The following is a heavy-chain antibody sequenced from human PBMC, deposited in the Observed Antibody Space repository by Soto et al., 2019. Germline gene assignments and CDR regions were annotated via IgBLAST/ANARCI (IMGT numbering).Heavy chain of an antibody. CDR3: ARAFDCSGGSCSPSFDY. D-gene: IGHD2-15*01. V-gene: IGHV4-30-2*01. J-gene: IGHJ4*02. CDR1: CGSIISGGYS. Sequence: SETLSLTCAFSCGSIISGGYSWSWIRQPPGKGLEWIGYIYHSGSAYYNPSLKSRVTISVDRSKNQFSLKLSSVTAADTAVYYCARAFDCSGGSCSPSFDYWGQGTLVTVSS. CDR2: IYHSGSA.